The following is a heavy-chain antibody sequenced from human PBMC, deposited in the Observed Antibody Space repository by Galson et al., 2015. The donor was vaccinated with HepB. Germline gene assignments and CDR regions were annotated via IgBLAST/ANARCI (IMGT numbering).Heavy chain of an antibody. D-gene: IGHD5-24*01. CDR2: INSDGSST. Sequence: SLRLSCAASGFTFSNYWMHWVRQAPGKGLVWVSRINSDGSSTSYADSVKGRFTVSRDNARNTLYLQMDSLRVGDTAVYYCARGGRDGRASFDYWGQGALVTVSS. CDR1: GFTFSNYW. J-gene: IGHJ4*02. V-gene: IGHV3-74*01. CDR3: ARGGRDGRASFDY.